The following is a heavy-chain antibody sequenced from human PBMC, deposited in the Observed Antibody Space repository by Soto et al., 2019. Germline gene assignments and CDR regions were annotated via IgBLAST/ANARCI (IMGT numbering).Heavy chain of an antibody. D-gene: IGHD3-22*01. CDR2: IIPIFGTA. Sequence: SVKVCSEASGGTFSSYAISWVRQAPGQGLEWMGGIIPIFGTANYAQKFQGRVTITADESTSTAYMELSSLRSEDTAVYYCALYVVGYYYDSSGLGHAFDIRGQGTMVTVSS. CDR3: ALYVVGYYYDSSGLGHAFDI. CDR1: GGTFSSYA. V-gene: IGHV1-69*13. J-gene: IGHJ3*02.